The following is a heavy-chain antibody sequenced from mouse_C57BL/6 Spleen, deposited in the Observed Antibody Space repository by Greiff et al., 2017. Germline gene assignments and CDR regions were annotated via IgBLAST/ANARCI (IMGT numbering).Heavy chain of an antibody. CDR2: IYPSDSET. Sequence: QVQLKQPGAELVRPGSSVKLSCKASGYTFTSYWMDWVKQRPGQGLEWIGNIYPSDSETHYNQKFKDKATLTVDKSSSTAYMQLSSLTSEDSAVYYCARGGYGPWFAYWGQGTLVTVSA. CDR3: ARGGYGPWFAY. V-gene: IGHV1-61*01. CDR1: GYTFTSYW. D-gene: IGHD2-10*02. J-gene: IGHJ3*01.